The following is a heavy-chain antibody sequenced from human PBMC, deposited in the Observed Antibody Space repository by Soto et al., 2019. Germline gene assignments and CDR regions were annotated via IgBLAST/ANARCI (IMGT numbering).Heavy chain of an antibody. CDR2: IKQDGSEK. V-gene: IGHV3-7*01. Sequence: PGGSMRLSSAASGFTFSSYWMSWVRQAPGKGLEWVANIKQDGSEKYYVDSVKGRFTISRDNAKNSLYLQMNSLRAEDTAVYYCARDRYSYYDFWSGSLPYYYYGMDVWGQGTTVTVSS. D-gene: IGHD3-3*01. CDR1: GFTFSSYW. CDR3: ARDRYSYYDFWSGSLPYYYYGMDV. J-gene: IGHJ6*02.